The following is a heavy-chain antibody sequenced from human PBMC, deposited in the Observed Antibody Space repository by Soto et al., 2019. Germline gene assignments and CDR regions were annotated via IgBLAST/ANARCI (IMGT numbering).Heavy chain of an antibody. J-gene: IGHJ4*02. CDR3: AKGRDYVWGTYRPPYDY. D-gene: IGHD3-16*02. CDR2: DINSGLGS. CDR1: GFTLINYP. Sequence: QPVGSLRLSCAASGFTLINYPMSWVRQAPGKGLEWVSTDINSGLGSYYADSVKGRFTISRDRSMSTLYLQMDSLRAEDTAVYYCAKGRDYVWGTYRPPYDYWGQGILVTVSS. V-gene: IGHV3-23*01.